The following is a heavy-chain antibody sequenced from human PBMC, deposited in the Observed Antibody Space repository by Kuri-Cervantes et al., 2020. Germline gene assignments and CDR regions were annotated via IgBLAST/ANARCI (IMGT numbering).Heavy chain of an antibody. CDR3: ARDVTSFGVVTRYFDF. CDR2: IWYDGSNK. Sequence: GGSLRLSCAASGFTFSSYGMHWVRQAPGKGLEWVAVIWYDGSNKYYADSVKGRFTISRDNSKNTLYLQMNSLRAEDTAVYYCARDVTSFGVVTRYFDFWGQGTLVTVSS. D-gene: IGHD3-3*01. J-gene: IGHJ4*02. CDR1: GFTFSSYG. V-gene: IGHV3-33*01.